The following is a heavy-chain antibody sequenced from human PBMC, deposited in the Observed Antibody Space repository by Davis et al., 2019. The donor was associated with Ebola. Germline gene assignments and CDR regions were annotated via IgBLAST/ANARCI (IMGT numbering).Heavy chain of an antibody. CDR2: IWDDGSNK. J-gene: IGHJ6*02. D-gene: IGHD6-13*01. Sequence: GESLKISCAASGFTLSGYDMNWVRQAPGKGLQWVAVIWDDGSNKYYADSVKGRFTISRDNSKNTLYLQMNSLRAEDTAVYYCARELGGLDVWGQGTTVTVSS. V-gene: IGHV3-33*01. CDR1: GFTLSGYD. CDR3: ARELGGLDV.